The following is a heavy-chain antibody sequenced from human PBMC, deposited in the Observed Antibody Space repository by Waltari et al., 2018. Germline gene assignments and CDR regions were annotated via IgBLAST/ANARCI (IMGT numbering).Heavy chain of an antibody. CDR1: GGSFSGYY. CDR3: ARSKGWSGYSFDY. D-gene: IGHD3-3*01. CDR2: IIHSGST. J-gene: IGHJ4*02. Sequence: QVQLQQWGAGLLKPSETLSLTCAVYGGSFSGYYWSWIRQPPGKGLEWMWEIIHSGSTDYNPSLKSRVTISVDTSKNQFSLKLSSVTAADTAVYYCARSKGWSGYSFDYWGQGTLVTVSS. V-gene: IGHV4-34*12.